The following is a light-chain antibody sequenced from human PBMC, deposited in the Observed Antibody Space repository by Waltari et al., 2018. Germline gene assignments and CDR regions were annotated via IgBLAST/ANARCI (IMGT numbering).Light chain of an antibody. CDR2: GAY. V-gene: IGKV3-20*01. CDR1: QSVGTD. Sequence: IVLTQSPGTLSLSPGERATLSCRASQSVGTDLAWYQQKPGQAPRLRIYGAYSRAAGIPDRFSGSGYGTDFSLTISRLEPEDFAVYFCQHHLRLPTTFGQGTKVEIK. CDR3: QHHLRLPTT. J-gene: IGKJ1*01.